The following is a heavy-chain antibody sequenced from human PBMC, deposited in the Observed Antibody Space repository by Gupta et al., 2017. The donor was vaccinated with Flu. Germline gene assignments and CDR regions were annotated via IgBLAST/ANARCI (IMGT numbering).Heavy chain of an antibody. D-gene: IGHD1-1*01. CDR3: VRDDLPADVNDRDYGDV. CDR1: GGYL. V-gene: IGHV4-30-4*01. Sequence: GGYLWTWVGRRPGKGLEWIGNIWYNGTSNYNPSLQSRVTISLDTSKNQFFLNMTSVTAADTAVYLCVRDDLPADVNDRDYGDVWDKGTTVIVSS. CDR2: IWYNGTS. J-gene: IGHJ6*03.